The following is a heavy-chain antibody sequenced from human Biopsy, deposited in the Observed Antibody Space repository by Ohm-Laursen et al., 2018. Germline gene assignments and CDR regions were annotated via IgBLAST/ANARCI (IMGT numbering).Heavy chain of an antibody. Sequence: SLRLSCAAPGFTFSNYWMHWVRQAPGKGLEWVSSISASGNHIYYTDSVKGRFTVSRDNGKNSVYLQMNSLRVEDTAVYYCARDGEAKYCKHGVCPSDFWGQGTLVTVSS. D-gene: IGHD2-8*01. V-gene: IGHV3-21*01. J-gene: IGHJ4*02. CDR2: ISASGNHI. CDR3: ARDGEAKYCKHGVCPSDF. CDR1: GFTFSNYW.